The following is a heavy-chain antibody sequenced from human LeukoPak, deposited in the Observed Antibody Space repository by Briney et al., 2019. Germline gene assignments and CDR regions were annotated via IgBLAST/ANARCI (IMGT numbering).Heavy chain of an antibody. Sequence: ASVKVSCKASGYTFTSYGINWVRQAPGQGLEWMGSISAYNGNTNYAQKPQGRVTMTTDTSTSTAYMELRSLRSDDTAVYYCARDRTIAAAGTPDYWGQGTLVTVSS. CDR1: GYTFTSYG. J-gene: IGHJ4*02. CDR2: ISAYNGNT. CDR3: ARDRTIAAAGTPDY. D-gene: IGHD6-13*01. V-gene: IGHV1-18*01.